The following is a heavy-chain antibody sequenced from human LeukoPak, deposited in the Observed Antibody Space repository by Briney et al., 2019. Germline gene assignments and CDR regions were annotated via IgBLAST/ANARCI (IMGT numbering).Heavy chain of an antibody. D-gene: IGHD2-2*01. J-gene: IGHJ3*02. CDR2: IYPGDSDT. CDR3: AGAYPQHVPGAFDI. CDR1: GYSFTSYW. Sequence: GESLKISCKGSGYSFTSYWLGWVRQVPGKGLEWMGIIYPGDSDTRYSPSFQGQVTISADKSISTAYLQWSSLKASDTAMYYCAGAYPQHVPGAFDIWGQGTMVTVSS. V-gene: IGHV5-51*01.